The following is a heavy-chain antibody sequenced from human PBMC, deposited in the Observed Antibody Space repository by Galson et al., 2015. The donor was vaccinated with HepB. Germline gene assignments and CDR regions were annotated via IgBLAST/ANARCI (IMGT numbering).Heavy chain of an antibody. Sequence: SLRLSCAASGFTFSSYAMHWVRQAPGKGLEWVAVISYDGSNKYYADSVKGRFTISRDNSKNTLYLQMNSLRAEDTAVYYCARDGHRGAFDIWGQGTMVTVSS. CDR1: GFTFSSYA. V-gene: IGHV3-30*04. CDR3: ARDGHRGAFDI. CDR2: ISYDGSNK. J-gene: IGHJ3*02.